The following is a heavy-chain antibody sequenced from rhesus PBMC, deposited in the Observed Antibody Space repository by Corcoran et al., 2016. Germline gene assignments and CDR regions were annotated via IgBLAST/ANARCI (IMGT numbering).Heavy chain of an antibody. CDR3: TRHLGSFGFDY. Sequence: EVQLVESGGGLVQPGGSLRLSCAASGFTFSDDYMEWVRQAPGKGLEWVGKINPNGGTTVRMDSVKGRFTISRDNAKNTLYLQINSLKIEDTAVYYCTRHLGSFGFDYWGQGVLVTVSS. CDR2: INPNGGTT. D-gene: IGHD3-3*01. J-gene: IGHJ4*01. CDR1: GFTFSDDY. V-gene: IGHV3-10*01.